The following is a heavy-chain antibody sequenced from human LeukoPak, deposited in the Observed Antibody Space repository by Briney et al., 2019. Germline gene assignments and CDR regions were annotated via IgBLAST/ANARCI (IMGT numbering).Heavy chain of an antibody. J-gene: IGHJ6*03. CDR3: ARVVRARVYYYGSGSYYYYMDV. Sequence: SETLSLTCAVYGGSFSGYYWSWIRQPPGKWLEWIGEINHSGSTNYNPSLKSRVTISVDTSKNQFSLKLSSVTAADTAVYYCARVVRARVYYYGSGSYYYYMDVWGKGTTVTVSS. V-gene: IGHV4-34*01. CDR1: GGSFSGYY. CDR2: INHSGST. D-gene: IGHD3-10*01.